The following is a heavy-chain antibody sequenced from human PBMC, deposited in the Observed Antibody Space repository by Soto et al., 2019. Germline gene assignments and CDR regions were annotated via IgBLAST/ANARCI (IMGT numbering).Heavy chain of an antibody. V-gene: IGHV3-23*01. Sequence: GGSLRLSCATSGFTFSSYAMSWVRQAPGKGLEWVSAISGSGGSTYYADSVKGRFTISRDNSKNTLYLQMNSLRAEDTAVYYCAKVQWGMDDFWSGYYGYYYMDVWGKGTTVTVSS. J-gene: IGHJ6*03. CDR1: GFTFSSYA. CDR3: AKVQWGMDDFWSGYYGYYYMDV. CDR2: ISGSGGST. D-gene: IGHD3-3*01.